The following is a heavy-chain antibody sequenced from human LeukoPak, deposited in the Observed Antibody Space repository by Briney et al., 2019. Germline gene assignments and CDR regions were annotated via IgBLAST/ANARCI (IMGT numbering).Heavy chain of an antibody. CDR2: IYHSGGT. Sequence: SETLSLTCTVSGGSIAGSGWHWSWLRRPPGKGLEWIAYIYHSGGTYSSPPLRNRVTISVDRYKNQFFLNLRSATDADTAMYYCARGPIGGVVLETTLGYFDPWGQGTLVTVSS. J-gene: IGHJ5*02. D-gene: IGHD6-25*01. CDR3: ARGPIGGVVLETTLGYFDP. V-gene: IGHV4-30-2*01. CDR1: GGSIAGSGWH.